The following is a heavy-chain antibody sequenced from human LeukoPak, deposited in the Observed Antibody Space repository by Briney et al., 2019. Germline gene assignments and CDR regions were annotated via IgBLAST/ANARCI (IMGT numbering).Heavy chain of an antibody. CDR2: INTNNGNT. CDR1: GYSFNTYG. D-gene: IGHD6-6*01. J-gene: IGHJ4*02. CDR3: AKTISGYSSSSFDY. Sequence: GASVKVSCEASGYSFNTYGISWVRQAPGQRLEWMGWINTNNGNTKYAQKFQGRVTMARDTSTSTAYMELSRLRSDDTAVYYCAKTISGYSSSSFDYWGQGTLVTVSS. V-gene: IGHV1-18*01.